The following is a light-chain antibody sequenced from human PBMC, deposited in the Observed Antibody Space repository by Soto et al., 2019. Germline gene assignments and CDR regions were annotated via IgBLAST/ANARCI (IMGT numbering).Light chain of an antibody. V-gene: IGKV3-15*01. Sequence: ETVMTQSPATLSVSPGETATLSCRASQNINSNLAWYQQKPGQAPRLLIYGASTRATGIPDRFSGGGSGTEFTLTISSLQSEACAVYSGQPYNNWPRGNFGQGTKLEIK. CDR3: QPYNNWPRGN. CDR1: QNINSN. CDR2: GAS. J-gene: IGKJ2*02.